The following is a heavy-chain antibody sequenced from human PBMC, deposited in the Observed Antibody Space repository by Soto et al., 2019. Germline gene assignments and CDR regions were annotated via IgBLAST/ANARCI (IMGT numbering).Heavy chain of an antibody. CDR2: INYSKRT. CDR3: ARGLVWFGELHPVDTATYYCARELGTRGVWFDP. D-gene: IGHD3-10*01. V-gene: IGHV4-34*01. CDR1: GGSFSGYY. Sequence: SETLSLTCAVYGGSFSGYYWSWIRQSPGKGLEWIGEINYSKRTNYNPSLKSRITISGDTSKNQFSLKLTSVTAADRAVYYCARGLVWFGELHPVDTATYYCARELGTRGVWFDPWGQGTLVTV. J-gene: IGHJ5*02.